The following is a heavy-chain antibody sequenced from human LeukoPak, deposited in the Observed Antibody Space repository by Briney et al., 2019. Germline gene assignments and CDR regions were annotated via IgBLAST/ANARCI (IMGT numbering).Heavy chain of an antibody. CDR2: VWFGESVQ. CDR3: AKGGSDTSKYYFDY. D-gene: IGHD3-10*01. J-gene: IGHJ4*02. V-gene: IGHV3-30*02. CDR1: GFTFSSYW. Sequence: GGSLRLSCAASGFTFSSYWMHWVRQAPGKGLEWVASVWFGESVQSYSDSVKGRFTISRDNSKNTVWLEMNSLRVEDTAVYYCAKGGSDTSKYYFDYWGQGTQVTVSS.